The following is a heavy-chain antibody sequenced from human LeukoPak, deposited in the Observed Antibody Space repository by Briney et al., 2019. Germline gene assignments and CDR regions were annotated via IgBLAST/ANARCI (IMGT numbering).Heavy chain of an antibody. CDR3: ARDSINFGDYFWYFDL. V-gene: IGHV3-48*01. CDR1: GFTFSTYS. CDR2: ISSSSTTI. Sequence: GGSLRLSCEASGFTFSTYSMNWVRQTPGKGLEWLSYISSSSTTIFYADSVEGRFTVSRDNDKSSLYLQMNSLSAEDTAFYYCARDSINFGDYFWYFDLWGRGTLVTVSS. J-gene: IGHJ2*01. D-gene: IGHD4-17*01.